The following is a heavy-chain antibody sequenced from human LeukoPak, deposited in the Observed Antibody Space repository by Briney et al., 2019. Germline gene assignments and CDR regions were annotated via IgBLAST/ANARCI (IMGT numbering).Heavy chain of an antibody. CDR3: TSHGYSYGDDYYYMDV. V-gene: IGHV3-15*01. D-gene: IGHD5-18*01. Sequence: PGGSLRLSCAASGFTFNNAWMSWVRQAPRKGLEWVGRIKSKTDAGTTDYAAPVKGRFIISRDDSKNTLYLQMNSLKIEDTAVYYCTSHGYSYGDDYYYMDVWGKGTTVTVSS. J-gene: IGHJ6*03. CDR1: GFTFNNAW. CDR2: IKSKTDAGTT.